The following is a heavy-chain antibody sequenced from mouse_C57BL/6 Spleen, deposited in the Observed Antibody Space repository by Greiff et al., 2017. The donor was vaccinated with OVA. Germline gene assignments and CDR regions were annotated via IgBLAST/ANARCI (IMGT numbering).Heavy chain of an antibody. CDR2: IDPETGGS. D-gene: IGHD1-1*01. V-gene: IGHV1-15*01. J-gene: IGHJ3*01. CDR1: GYTFTDYE. Sequence: VKLMESGAELVRPGASVTLSCKASGYTFTDYEMHWVQQTPVHGLEWIGPIDPETGGSASNRKFKGKAKLTADKSSSTAYMELRSLTSEDSAVYYCTRRDYYGSSYGGFAYWGQGTLVTVSA. CDR3: TRRDYYGSSYGGFAY.